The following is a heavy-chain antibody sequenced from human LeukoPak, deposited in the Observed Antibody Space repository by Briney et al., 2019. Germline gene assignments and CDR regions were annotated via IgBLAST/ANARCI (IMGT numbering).Heavy chain of an antibody. CDR3: ARTMIRGVENWFDP. V-gene: IGHV4-59*12. Sequence: SETLSLTCTVSGGSISTYYWSWIRQPPGKGLEWIGYIYYTGNTNYNPSLGYILNTGSTNYNPSLKSRVTMSVDTSKNQLSLKLRSVTAADTAVYYCARTMIRGVENWFDPWGQGTLVTVSS. D-gene: IGHD3-10*01. J-gene: IGHJ5*02. CDR1: GGSISTYY. CDR2: IYYTGNT.